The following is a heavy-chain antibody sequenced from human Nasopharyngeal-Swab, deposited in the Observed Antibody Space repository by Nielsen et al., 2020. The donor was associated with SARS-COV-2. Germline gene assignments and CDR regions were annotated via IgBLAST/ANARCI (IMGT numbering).Heavy chain of an antibody. CDR3: AKQIVVPAAPYFDY. D-gene: IGHD2-2*01. CDR1: GFTVSSNY. V-gene: IGHV3-66*03. Sequence: GGSLRLSCAASGFTVSSNYMSWVRQAPGKGLEWVSVIYSCGSTYYEDSVKGRFTISRDNSKNTLYLQMNSLRAEDTAVYYCAKQIVVPAAPYFDYWGQGTLVTVSS. J-gene: IGHJ4*02. CDR2: IYSCGST.